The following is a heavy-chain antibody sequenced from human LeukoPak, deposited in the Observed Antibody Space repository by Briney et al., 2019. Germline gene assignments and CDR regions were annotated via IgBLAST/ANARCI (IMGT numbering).Heavy chain of an antibody. CDR3: AKVAWALTPIAAANFDY. J-gene: IGHJ4*02. CDR2: ISLNSGSI. CDR1: GFTFDDYA. D-gene: IGHD6-13*01. Sequence: GGSLRLSCAASGFTFDDYAMHWVRQAPGKGLEWVSGISLNSGSIGYADSVKGRFTISRDNAKNSLYLQMNSLRAEDTALYYCAKVAWALTPIAAANFDYWGQGTLVTVSS. V-gene: IGHV3-9*01.